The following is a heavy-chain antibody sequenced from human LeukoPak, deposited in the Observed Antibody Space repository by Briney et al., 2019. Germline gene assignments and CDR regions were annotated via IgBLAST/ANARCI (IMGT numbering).Heavy chain of an antibody. D-gene: IGHD3-16*01. CDR3: ARSVGDGYNPSGY. Sequence: GASVKVSCKASGGTFSSYAISWVRQAPGQGLEWMGGIIPIFGTANYAQKFQGRVTITADESTSTAYMELSSLRSEDTAVYYCARSVGDGYNPSGYWGQGTLVTVSS. J-gene: IGHJ4*02. V-gene: IGHV1-69*13. CDR1: GGTFSSYA. CDR2: IIPIFGTA.